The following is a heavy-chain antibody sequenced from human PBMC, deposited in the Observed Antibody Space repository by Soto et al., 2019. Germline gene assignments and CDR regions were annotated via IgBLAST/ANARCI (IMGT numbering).Heavy chain of an antibody. CDR1: GYSVSINTAA. CDR2: TYYRSNWRH. J-gene: IGHJ4*02. D-gene: IGHD6-19*01. V-gene: IGHV6-1*01. Sequence: XQTLSLACAISGYSVSINTAAWNWIRSSPSRGLEWLGRTYYRSNWRHDYAVSVKSRITVNPDTSKNHFSLQLNSVTPDDTAVYHCARGVAGSGFDLWGQGTLVTVSS. CDR3: ARGVAGSGFDL.